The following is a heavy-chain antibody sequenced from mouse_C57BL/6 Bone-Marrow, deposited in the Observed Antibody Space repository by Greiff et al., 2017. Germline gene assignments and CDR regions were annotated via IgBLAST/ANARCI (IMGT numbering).Heavy chain of an antibody. CDR1: GYTFTSYG. CDR3: ARGESKYVFAY. V-gene: IGHV1-81*01. Sequence: VQLQESGAELARPGASVKLSCKASGYTFTSYGISWVKQRTGQGLEWIGEIYPRSGNTYYNEKFKGKATLTADKSSSTAYMERRSLTSEDSAVYFCARGESKYVFAYWGQGTLVTVSA. J-gene: IGHJ3*01. CDR2: IYPRSGNT. D-gene: IGHD2-5*01.